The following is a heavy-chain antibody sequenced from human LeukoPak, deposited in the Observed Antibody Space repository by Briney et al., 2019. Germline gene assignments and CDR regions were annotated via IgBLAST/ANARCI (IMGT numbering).Heavy chain of an antibody. CDR2: ISSDGSST. Sequence: GGSLRLSCAASGFTFSSYWMHWVRHAPGKGLVWVSRISSDGSSTNYADSVKGRFTVSRDNTKNKVYLQMNSLRAEDTAVYYCARGDGYNLLDYWGQGTLVTVSS. J-gene: IGHJ4*02. CDR1: GFTFSSYW. D-gene: IGHD5-24*01. V-gene: IGHV3-74*01. CDR3: ARGDGYNLLDY.